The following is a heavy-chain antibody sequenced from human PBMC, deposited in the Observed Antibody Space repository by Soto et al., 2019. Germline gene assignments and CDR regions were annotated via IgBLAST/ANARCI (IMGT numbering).Heavy chain of an antibody. J-gene: IGHJ4*02. CDR2: ISTTTISI. D-gene: IGHD3-3*01. V-gene: IGHV3-48*02. Sequence: EVQLVQSGGGLVQPGGSLRLSCAASGFTFSSYSMNWVRQAPGKGLEWISYISTTTISIYYADSVKGRFTISRDNAKNSLFLQMNSLRDEDTAVYYCARKGVAFDYWGQGALVTVSS. CDR1: GFTFSSYS. CDR3: ARKGVAFDY.